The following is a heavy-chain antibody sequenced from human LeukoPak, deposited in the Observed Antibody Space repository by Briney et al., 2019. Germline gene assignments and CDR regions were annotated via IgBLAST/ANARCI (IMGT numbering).Heavy chain of an antibody. CDR1: GVTFSSYA. J-gene: IGHJ4*02. CDR3: ARDRYYGSGSYWFDY. CDR2: ISYEGSNK. V-gene: IGHV3-30*04. Sequence: PGGSLRLSCAASGVTFSSYAMHWVRQAPGKGLEWVAVISYEGSNKYYADSVKGRFTISRDNSKNTLYLQMNSLRAEDTAVYYCARDRYYGSGSYWFDYWGQGTLVTVSS. D-gene: IGHD3-10*01.